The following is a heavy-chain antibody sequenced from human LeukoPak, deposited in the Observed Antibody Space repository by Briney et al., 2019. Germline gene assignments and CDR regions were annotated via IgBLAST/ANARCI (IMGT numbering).Heavy chain of an antibody. CDR3: ARDHRVVPAAITN. J-gene: IGHJ4*02. CDR2: ISSSSSTI. V-gene: IGHV3-48*01. D-gene: IGHD2-2*02. CDR1: GFTFSSYS. Sequence: GGSLRLSCAASGFTFSSYSMNWVRQAPGKGLEWVSYISSSSSTIYYADSVKGRFTISRDNAKNSLYLQMNSLRAVDTAVYYCARDHRVVPAAITNWGQGTLVTVSS.